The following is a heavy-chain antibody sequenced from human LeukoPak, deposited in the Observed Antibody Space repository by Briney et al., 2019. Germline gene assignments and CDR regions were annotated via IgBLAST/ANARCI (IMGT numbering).Heavy chain of an antibody. CDR2: ISSSSSYI. CDR1: GFTFSSYS. D-gene: IGHD3-3*01. Sequence: GGSLRLSCAASGFTFSSYSMNWVRQAPGKGLEWVSSISSSSSYIYYADSVKGRFTISRDNAKNSLYLQMNSLRAEDTAVYYCARENTWYYDFWSGYPHDGMDVWGQGTTVTVSS. V-gene: IGHV3-21*01. J-gene: IGHJ6*02. CDR3: ARENTWYYDFWSGYPHDGMDV.